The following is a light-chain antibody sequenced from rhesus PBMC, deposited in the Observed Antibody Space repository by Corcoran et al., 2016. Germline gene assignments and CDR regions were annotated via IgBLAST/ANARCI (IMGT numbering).Light chain of an antibody. CDR2: GAT. CDR1: QSVCSS. J-gene: IGKJ2*01. CDR3: QKYSSSPYS. V-gene: IGKV3-53*01. Sequence: QVILTQSPATLSLSPGERATLSCRASQSVCSSLAWYQQKPGQAPRLLIYGATSRATGIPDRFSGRGSGTECTLTISSLEPEDFAVYYCQKYSSSPYSFGQGTKVEIK.